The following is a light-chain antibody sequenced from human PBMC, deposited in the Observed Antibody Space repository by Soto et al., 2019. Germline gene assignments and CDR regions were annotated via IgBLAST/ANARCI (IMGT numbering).Light chain of an antibody. CDR2: EVT. Sequence: QSALTQPPSASVSPGQSVTISCTGTGSGFVSWYQQHPGKAPKLMIYEVTKRPSGVPDRFSGSRSGNTASLTVSGLLADDEAAYYCYYYAGSNRVFGTGTKVTVL. CDR1: GSGF. J-gene: IGLJ1*01. V-gene: IGLV2-8*01. CDR3: YYYAGSNRV.